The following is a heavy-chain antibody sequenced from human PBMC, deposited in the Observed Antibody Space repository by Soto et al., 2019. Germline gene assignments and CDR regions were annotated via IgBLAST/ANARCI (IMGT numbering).Heavy chain of an antibody. CDR1: GGSISSYY. J-gene: IGHJ4*02. CDR2: IYYSGST. Sequence: QVQLQESGPGLVKPSETLSLTCTVSGGSISSYYWSWIRQPPGKGLEWIGYIYYSGSTNYNPSLNSRVTISVDTSKHQLSLKLSSVTAADTAVYYCARRYGYYFDYWGQGTLVTVSS. V-gene: IGHV4-59*08. D-gene: IGHD4-17*01. CDR3: ARRYGYYFDY.